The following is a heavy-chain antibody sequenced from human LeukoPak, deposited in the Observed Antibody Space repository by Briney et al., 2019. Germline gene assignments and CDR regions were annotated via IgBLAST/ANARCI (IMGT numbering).Heavy chain of an antibody. D-gene: IGHD3-10*01. Sequence: SETLSLTCTVSGGSISTSNYYWGWIRQPPGKGLEWIGYIYYSGTTNYNPSLKSRVSMSVDTSKNQFSLKLSSVTAADTAVYYCARSSYYYGADAFDIWGQGTMVTVSS. CDR2: IYYSGTT. CDR3: ARSSYYYGADAFDI. CDR1: GGSISTSNYY. J-gene: IGHJ3*02. V-gene: IGHV4-61*05.